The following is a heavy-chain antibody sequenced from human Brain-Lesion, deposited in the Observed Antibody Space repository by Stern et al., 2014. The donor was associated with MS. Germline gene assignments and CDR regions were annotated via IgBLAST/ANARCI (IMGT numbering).Heavy chain of an antibody. CDR1: GYTLTELS. D-gene: IGHD1-26*01. CDR3: ATLSPGAGGNYYRHFDY. J-gene: IGHJ4*02. CDR2: FDPEDGET. V-gene: IGHV1-24*01. Sequence: VQLVESGAEVKKPGASVKVSCKVSGYTLTELSMHWVRQAPRKGLEWMGGFDPEDGETIYAQKFQGRVTMTEDTSTDTAYMELSSLRSKDTAVYYCATLSPGAGGNYYRHFDYWGQGTLVTVSS.